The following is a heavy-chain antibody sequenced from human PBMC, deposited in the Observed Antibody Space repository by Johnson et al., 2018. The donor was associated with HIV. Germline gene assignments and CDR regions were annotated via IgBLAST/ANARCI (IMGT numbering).Heavy chain of an antibody. Sequence: VQLVESGGGLVQPGRSLRLSCAGSGFTFDDYAMHWVRQAPGKGLEWVSGISWNSGSIGYADSVKGRFTISRDDAKNSLYLLIDSLRTEDTALYYCAKDMAYGDYLLRNAFDVWGQGTMVTVSS. CDR3: AKDMAYGDYLLRNAFDV. V-gene: IGHV3-9*01. CDR2: ISWNSGSI. D-gene: IGHD4-17*01. CDR1: GFTFDDYA. J-gene: IGHJ3*01.